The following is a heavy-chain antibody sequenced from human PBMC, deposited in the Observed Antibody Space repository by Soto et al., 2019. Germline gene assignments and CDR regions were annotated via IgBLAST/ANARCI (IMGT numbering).Heavy chain of an antibody. CDR3: ARGEYSGYDFDY. CDR1: GGSISSSSYY. V-gene: IGHV4-39*01. J-gene: IGHJ4*02. Sequence: AETLSLTCTVSGGSISSSSYYWGWIRQPPGKGLEWIGSIYYSGSTYYNPSPKSRVTISVDTSKNQFSLKLSSVTAADTAVYYCARGEYSGYDFDYWGQGTLVTVSS. D-gene: IGHD5-12*01. CDR2: IYYSGST.